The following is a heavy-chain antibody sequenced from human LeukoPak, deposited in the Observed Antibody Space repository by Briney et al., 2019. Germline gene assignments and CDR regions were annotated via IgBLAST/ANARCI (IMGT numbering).Heavy chain of an antibody. V-gene: IGHV3-73*01. D-gene: IGHD3-22*01. CDR3: ANYYDSSGYLL. CDR2: IRSKANSYAT. J-gene: IGHJ4*02. CDR1: GFTFSGSA. Sequence: PGGSLRLSCAASGFTFSGSAMHWVRQASGKGLEWVGRIRSKANSYATAYAASVKGRFTISRDDSKNTAYLQMNSLKTEDTAVYYCANYYDSSGYLLWGQGTLVTVSS.